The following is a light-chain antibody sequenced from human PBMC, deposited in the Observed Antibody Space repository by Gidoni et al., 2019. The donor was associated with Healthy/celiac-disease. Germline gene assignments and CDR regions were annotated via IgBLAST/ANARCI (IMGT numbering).Light chain of an antibody. CDR3: QQYYSTPSWT. J-gene: IGKJ1*01. CDR1: QSVLYSYNNKND. CDR2: GAS. Sequence: DIVMTQSPDSLAVSLGERATINCKSSQSVLYSYNNKNDLAWYQQKPGQPPKLPIYGASTRESGVPDRLSGSGSGTDFTLTISSLQAEDVAVYYCQQYYSTPSWTFGQGTKVEIK. V-gene: IGKV4-1*01.